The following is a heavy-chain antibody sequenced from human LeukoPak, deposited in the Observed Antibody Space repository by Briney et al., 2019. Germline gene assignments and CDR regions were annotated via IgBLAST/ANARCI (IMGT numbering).Heavy chain of an antibody. CDR2: IIPIFGTA. CDR3: ATCYGGRNNPLYYYHYMDV. V-gene: IGHV1-69*05. Sequence: SVKVSCKXSGGTFSSDAISWVRQAPGQGLEWMGRIIPIFGTANYAQKFQGRVTITTDESTSTAYMELSSLRSEDTAVYYCATCYGGRNNPLYYYHYMDVWGKGTTVTVSS. J-gene: IGHJ6*03. CDR1: GGTFSSDA. D-gene: IGHD4/OR15-4a*01.